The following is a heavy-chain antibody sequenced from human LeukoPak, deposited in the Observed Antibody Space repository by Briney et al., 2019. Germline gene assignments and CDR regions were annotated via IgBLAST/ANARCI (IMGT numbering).Heavy chain of an antibody. V-gene: IGHV1-69*04. CDR2: IIPILGIA. CDR3: ARTDGYCSGGSCYRGLDYYYYGMDV. J-gene: IGHJ6*02. CDR1: GRTVSSYA. Sequence: GSSVKVTCKASGRTVSSYAISWVRQAPGQGLEWMGRIIPILGIANCAQKFQGRVTITADKSTSTAYMELSSLRSEDTAVYYCARTDGYCSGGSCYRGLDYYYYGMDVWGQGTTVTVSS. D-gene: IGHD2-15*01.